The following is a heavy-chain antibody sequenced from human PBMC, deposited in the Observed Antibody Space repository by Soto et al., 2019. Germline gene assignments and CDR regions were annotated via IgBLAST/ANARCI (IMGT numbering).Heavy chain of an antibody. Sequence: SETLSLTCTVSGYSISNGYYWARIRQSPGKGLEWIGSVYQTVSASYNPSLESRVTILVDIAKNHFSLRLNSVTAADTAVYFCAREKGHSNPFDFWGPGMLVTVSS. CDR3: AREKGHSNPFDF. CDR2: VYQTVSA. J-gene: IGHJ4*02. CDR1: GYSISNGYY. D-gene: IGHD4-4*01. V-gene: IGHV4-38-2*02.